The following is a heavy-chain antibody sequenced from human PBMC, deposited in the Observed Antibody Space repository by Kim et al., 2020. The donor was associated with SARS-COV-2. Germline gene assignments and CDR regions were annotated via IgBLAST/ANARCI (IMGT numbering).Heavy chain of an antibody. CDR3: ARWKGAVAGMDY. CDR2: IYYSGST. V-gene: IGHV4-39*01. D-gene: IGHD6-19*01. J-gene: IGHJ4*02. CDR1: GGSISSSSYY. Sequence: SETLSLTCTVSGGSISSSSYYWGWIRQPPGKGLEWIGSIYYSGSTYYNPSLKSRVTISVDTSKNQFSLKLSSVTAADTAVYYCARWKGAVAGMDYWGQGTLVTVSS.